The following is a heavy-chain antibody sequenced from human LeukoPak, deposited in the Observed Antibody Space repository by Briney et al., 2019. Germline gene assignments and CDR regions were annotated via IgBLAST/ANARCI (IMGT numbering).Heavy chain of an antibody. Sequence: GGSLRLSCAASGFTFSSYAMSWVRQAPGKGLEWVSAISGSGGSTYYADSVKGRFTISRDNSKNTLYLQMNSLRAEDTAVYYCATALGAYSSGWYGSPGDYWGQGTLVTVSS. CDR3: ATALGAYSSGWYGSPGDY. J-gene: IGHJ4*02. CDR1: GFTFSSYA. D-gene: IGHD6-19*01. V-gene: IGHV3-23*01. CDR2: ISGSGGST.